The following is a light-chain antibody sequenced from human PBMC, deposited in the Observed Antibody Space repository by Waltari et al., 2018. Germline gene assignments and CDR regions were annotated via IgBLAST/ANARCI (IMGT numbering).Light chain of an antibody. CDR2: KAS. J-gene: IGKJ2*01. V-gene: IGKV1-5*03. CDR3: QQYYTYPYT. CDR1: RSIRTW. Sequence: DIQMTQSPSTLSASLGDTVTLTCRASRSIRTWLAWYQQKLGKAPKLLIYKASTLEGGVPSRFSGSGSETEFTLTITSLQPDDFATYYCQQYYTYPYTFGQGTKLEIK.